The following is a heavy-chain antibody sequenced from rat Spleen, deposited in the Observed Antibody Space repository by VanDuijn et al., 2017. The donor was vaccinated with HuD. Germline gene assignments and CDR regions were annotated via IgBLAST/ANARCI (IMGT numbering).Heavy chain of an antibody. CDR2: ISYDGSST. V-gene: IGHV5-7*01. CDR1: GFTFSDYN. Sequence: EVQLVESGGGLVQPGRSLRLSCAASGFTFSDYNMAWVRQAPKKGLEWVATISYDGSSTYYRDSVKGRFTISRDNAKSTLYLQMDSLRSEDTATYYCARHVDAWGQGASVTVSS. J-gene: IGHJ4*01. CDR3: ARHVDA.